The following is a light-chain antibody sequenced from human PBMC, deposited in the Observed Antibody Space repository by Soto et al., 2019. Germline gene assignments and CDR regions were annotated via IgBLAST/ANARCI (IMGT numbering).Light chain of an antibody. V-gene: IGLV1-47*01. Sequence: QSVLTQPPSASGTPGQRVTISCSGSSSNIGNNYVYWYQQLAGTAPKLLISRNNQRPSGVPDRFSGSKSGTSASLAINGLRSEDEADYYCAAWDDSLVVFGGGTKLTVL. J-gene: IGLJ2*01. CDR2: RNN. CDR1: SSNIGNNY. CDR3: AAWDDSLVV.